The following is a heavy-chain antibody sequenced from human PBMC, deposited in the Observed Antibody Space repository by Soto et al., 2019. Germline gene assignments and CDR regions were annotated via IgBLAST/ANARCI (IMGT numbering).Heavy chain of an antibody. J-gene: IGHJ4*02. CDR3: ARYYCSSGTCYSFDY. CDR1: GGSISGYY. D-gene: IGHD2-2*01. V-gene: IGHV4-59*01. CDR2: IFYNGRA. Sequence: SETLSLTCTVSGGSISGYYWSWIRQTPGKGLEWIGYIFYNGRASYNPSLKSRVFFSVDTSKNQFSLRLTSVTAADTAVYYCARYYCSSGTCYSFDYWGQGTLVTVSS.